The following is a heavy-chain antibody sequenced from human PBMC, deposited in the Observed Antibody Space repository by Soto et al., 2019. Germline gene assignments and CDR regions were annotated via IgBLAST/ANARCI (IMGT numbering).Heavy chain of an antibody. CDR1: GFTFDDYA. Sequence: GGSLRLSCAASGFTFDDYAMHWVRQAPGKGLEWVSGISWNSGSIGYADSVKGRFTISRDNAKNSLYLQMNSLRAEDTALYYCAKDGSSSSFHYYYGMDVWGQGTTVTVSS. J-gene: IGHJ6*02. CDR3: AKDGSSSSFHYYYGMDV. V-gene: IGHV3-9*01. CDR2: ISWNSGSI. D-gene: IGHD6-6*01.